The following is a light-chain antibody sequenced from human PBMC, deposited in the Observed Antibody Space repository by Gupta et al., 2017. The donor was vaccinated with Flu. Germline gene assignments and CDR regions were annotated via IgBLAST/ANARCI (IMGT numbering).Light chain of an antibody. V-gene: IGLV2-14*03. Sequence: ITISCTGTSSDVGGYNYVSWYKQYPGKAPKLMISDVSNRPSGVSNRFSGSKSGNTASLTISGLQAEDEADYYCSSDTVTSDIGLFGTGTTVTVL. J-gene: IGLJ1*01. CDR1: SSDVGGYNY. CDR3: SSDTVTSDIGL. CDR2: DVS.